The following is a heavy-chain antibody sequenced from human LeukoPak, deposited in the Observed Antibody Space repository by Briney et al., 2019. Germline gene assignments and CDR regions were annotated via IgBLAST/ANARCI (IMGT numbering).Heavy chain of an antibody. CDR3: AKIRLEESATGY. D-gene: IGHD2-15*01. V-gene: IGHV3-23*01. CDR1: GITLRNHA. J-gene: IGHJ4*02. Sequence: GGSLRLSCAGSGITLRNHAMSWVRQAPGKGLEWVSAISGSGGSTYYADSVKGRFTISRGNSKNTMYLQMSSLRAEDTAVYYCAKIRLEESATGYWGQGTLVTVSS. CDR2: ISGSGGST.